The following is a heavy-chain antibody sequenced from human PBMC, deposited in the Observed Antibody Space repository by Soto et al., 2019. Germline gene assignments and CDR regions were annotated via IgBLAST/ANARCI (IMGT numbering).Heavy chain of an antibody. J-gene: IGHJ4*02. CDR2: ISGSGGST. D-gene: IGHD4-17*01. CDR3: AKDQGMTTVTTIDY. CDR1: GFTFSSYA. Sequence: GGSLRLSCAASGFTFSSYAMSWVRQAPGKGLEWVSAISGSGGSTYYADSVKGRFTISRDNSKNTLYLQMNSLRAEDTAVYYFAKDQGMTTVTTIDYWGRGTLVPVSS. V-gene: IGHV3-23*01.